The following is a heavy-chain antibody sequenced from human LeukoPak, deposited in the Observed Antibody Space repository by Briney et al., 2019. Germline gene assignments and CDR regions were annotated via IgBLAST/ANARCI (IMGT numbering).Heavy chain of an antibody. Sequence: GGSLRLSCAASGFTFSSYNMNWGRQAPGKGLEWVSSISSSSSYIYYAASVKGRFTISRDSAKNSLYLQINSLRAEDTAVYYCAREVGGTFYYYGMDVWGQGTTVTVSS. CDR3: AREVGGTFYYYGMDV. D-gene: IGHD1-26*01. CDR1: GFTFSSYN. V-gene: IGHV3-21*01. CDR2: ISSSSSYI. J-gene: IGHJ6*02.